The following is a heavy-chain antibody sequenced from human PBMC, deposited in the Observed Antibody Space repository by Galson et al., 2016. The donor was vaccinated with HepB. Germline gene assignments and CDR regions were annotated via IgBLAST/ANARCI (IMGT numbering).Heavy chain of an antibody. Sequence: SLRLSCAASGFTFLTSWMTWVRQAPGKRLQWVANINEDGSEKYYVDSVKGRFTISRDNAKNSLSLQMNSLRAEDTAVYYCARLLAYCTTTSCGGEAFDFWGQGTLVTVSS. D-gene: IGHD2-2*01. CDR3: ARLLAYCTTTSCGGEAFDF. CDR2: INEDGSEK. V-gene: IGHV3-7*03. CDR1: GFTFLTSW. J-gene: IGHJ3*01.